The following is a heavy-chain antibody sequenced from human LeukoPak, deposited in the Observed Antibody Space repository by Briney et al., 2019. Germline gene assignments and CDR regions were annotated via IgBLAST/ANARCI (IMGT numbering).Heavy chain of an antibody. Sequence: GGSLRLSCAASGFTFSSYAMSWVRQAPGKGLEWVSAISGSGGSTYYADSVKGRFTISRDNSKNTLYLQMNGLRAEDTAVYYCATQRVPYSSSWYTMDYWGQGTLVTVSS. D-gene: IGHD6-13*01. CDR1: GFTFSSYA. V-gene: IGHV3-23*01. J-gene: IGHJ4*02. CDR3: ATQRVPYSSSWYTMDY. CDR2: ISGSGGST.